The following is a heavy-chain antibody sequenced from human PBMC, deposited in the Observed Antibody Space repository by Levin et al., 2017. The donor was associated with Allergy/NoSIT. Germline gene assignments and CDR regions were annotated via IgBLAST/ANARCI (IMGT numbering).Heavy chain of an antibody. CDR2: IYPRDSDT. V-gene: IGHV5-51*01. CDR1: GYGFPSYW. CDR3: ARLPNSNYFDY. J-gene: IGHJ4*02. D-gene: IGHD4-11*01. Sequence: KVSCKGSGYGFPSYWIAWVRQMPGKGLEWMGIIYPRDSDTTYSASFQGRVTISVDKSSSTAYLQWISLQASDTAIYFCARLPNSNYFDYWGQGTAVTVSS.